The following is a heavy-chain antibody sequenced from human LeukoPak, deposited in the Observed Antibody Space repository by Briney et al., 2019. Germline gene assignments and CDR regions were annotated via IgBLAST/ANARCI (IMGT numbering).Heavy chain of an antibody. V-gene: IGHV1-69*05. J-gene: IGHJ3*02. CDR3: ARPLRSGYYYNAFDI. D-gene: IGHD3-22*01. CDR2: IIPIFGTA. Sequence: SVKVSCKASGGTFSSYAISWVRQAPGQGLEWMGRIIPIFGTANYAQKFQGRVTITTDESTSTAYMELSSLRSEDTAVYYCARPLRSGYYYNAFDIWGQGTMVSVSS. CDR1: GGTFSSYA.